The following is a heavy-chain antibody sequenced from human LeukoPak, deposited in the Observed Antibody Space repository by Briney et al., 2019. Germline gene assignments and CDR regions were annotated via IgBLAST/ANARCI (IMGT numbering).Heavy chain of an antibody. CDR3: AKDPFSGVLLSYYYYYYMDV. J-gene: IGHJ6*03. D-gene: IGHD2-15*01. CDR2: IRYDGSNK. Sequence: PGGSLRLSCAASGFTFSSYGMHWVRQAPGKGLEWVAFIRYDGSNKYYADSVKGRFTISRDNSKNTLYLQMNSLRAEDTAVYYCAKDPFSGVLLSYYYYYYMDVWGKGTTVTVSS. V-gene: IGHV3-30*02. CDR1: GFTFSSYG.